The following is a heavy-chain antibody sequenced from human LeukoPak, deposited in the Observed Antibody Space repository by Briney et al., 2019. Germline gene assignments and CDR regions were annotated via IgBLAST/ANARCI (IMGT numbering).Heavy chain of an antibody. V-gene: IGHV4-61*01. CDR2: IYHSGDS. D-gene: IGHD3-10*01. CDR3: APYYSPVNFAY. CDR1: GGSVSSGTYY. Sequence: SETLSLTCSVSGGSVSSGTYYWSWIRQPPGKGLEWMGYIYHSGDSYYNPSLKSRVSMSIDTSKNQFYLKLSSVTAADTAVYYCAPYYSPVNFAYWGQGTLVTVSS. J-gene: IGHJ4*02.